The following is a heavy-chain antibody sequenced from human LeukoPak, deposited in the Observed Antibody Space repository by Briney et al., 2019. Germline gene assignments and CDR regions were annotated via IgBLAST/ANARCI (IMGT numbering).Heavy chain of an antibody. CDR2: IKQDGSEK. CDR3: VRHQGTTFDY. V-gene: IGHV3-7*01. D-gene: IGHD1-1*01. J-gene: IGHJ4*02. CDR1: GFTFSSSW. Sequence: PGGSLRLSCAASGFTFSSSWMTWVRQAPGKGLEWVANIKQDGSEKYYVDSVKGRFTISRDNTKNSLYLQMNGLRAGDTAVYYCVRHQGTTFDYWGQGTLVTVSS.